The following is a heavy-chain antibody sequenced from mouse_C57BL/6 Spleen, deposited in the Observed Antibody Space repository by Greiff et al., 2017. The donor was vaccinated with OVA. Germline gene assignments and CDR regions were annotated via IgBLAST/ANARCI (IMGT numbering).Heavy chain of an antibody. CDR1: GYTFTSYW. CDR3: ARDGYYERFAY. CDR2: IYPGSGST. J-gene: IGHJ3*01. Sequence: QVQLQQPGAELVKPGASVKMSCKASGYTFTSYWITWVKQRPGQGLEWIGDIYPGSGSTNYNEKFKSKATLTVDISSSTAYMQLSSLTSEDSAVYYCARDGYYERFAYWGQGTLVTVSA. D-gene: IGHD2-3*01. V-gene: IGHV1-55*01.